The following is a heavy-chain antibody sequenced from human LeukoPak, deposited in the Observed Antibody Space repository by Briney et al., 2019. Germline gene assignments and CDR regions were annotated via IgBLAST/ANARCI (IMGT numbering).Heavy chain of an antibody. CDR3: TTDPPSDWGSRGGGY. CDR1: GFTFSSYW. J-gene: IGHJ4*02. CDR2: VKSKTDGGTT. V-gene: IGHV3-15*01. Sequence: PGGSLRLSCAASGFTFSSYWMYWVREAPGKGLEWVGRVKSKTDGGTTDYAAPVKGRFSISRDDSKNNLLLQMNSLESEDTGVYYCTTDPPSDWGSRGGGYWGQGTLVTVSS. D-gene: IGHD7-27*01.